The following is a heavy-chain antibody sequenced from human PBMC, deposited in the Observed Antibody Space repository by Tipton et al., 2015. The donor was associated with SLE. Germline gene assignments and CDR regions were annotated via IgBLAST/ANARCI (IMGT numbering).Heavy chain of an antibody. CDR3: ARDRGPRAGMDV. CDR2: ISSSSFYI. V-gene: IGHV3-21*01. Sequence: SLRLSCATSGFTFSSYSMNWVRQAPGKGLEWVSSISSSSFYIYYADSVKGRFTISRDNAKNSLYLQMNSLRAEDTAVYYCARDRGPRAGMDVWGQGTTVTVSS. CDR1: GFTFSSYS. J-gene: IGHJ6*02.